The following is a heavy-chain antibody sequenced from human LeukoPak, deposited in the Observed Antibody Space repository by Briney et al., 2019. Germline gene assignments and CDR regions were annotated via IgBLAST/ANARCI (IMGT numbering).Heavy chain of an antibody. V-gene: IGHV4-39*07. CDR3: ARGQNVWGSYRPRAEHYMDV. Sequence: SETLSLTCTVSGGSISSSSYYWSWIRQPPGKGLEWIGEINHSGSTNYNPSLKSRVTISVDTSKNQFSLKLSSVTAADTAVYYCARGQNVWGSYRPRAEHYMDVWGKGTTVTISS. CDR2: INHSGST. D-gene: IGHD3-16*02. J-gene: IGHJ6*03. CDR1: GGSISSSSYY.